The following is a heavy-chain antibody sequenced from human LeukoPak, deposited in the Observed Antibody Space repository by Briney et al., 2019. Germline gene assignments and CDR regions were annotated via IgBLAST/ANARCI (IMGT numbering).Heavy chain of an antibody. CDR1: GGSISSRSYY. Sequence: SETLSLTCTVSGGSISSRSYYWGWIRQPPGRGLEWIGSSYYSGSTYYNPSLKSRVTISVDTSQNQFSLKLSSVTAADTAVYYCARVTGAYYSDSSGYSFRIPYYFDYWGQGTLVTVSS. V-gene: IGHV4-39*07. CDR3: ARVTGAYYSDSSGYSFRIPYYFDY. CDR2: SYYSGST. J-gene: IGHJ4*02. D-gene: IGHD3-22*01.